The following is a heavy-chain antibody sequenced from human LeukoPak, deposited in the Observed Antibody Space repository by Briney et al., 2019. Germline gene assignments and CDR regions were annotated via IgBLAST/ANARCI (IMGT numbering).Heavy chain of an antibody. CDR2: IRSTGDYI. CDR1: GDGFTRHT. Sequence: GGSLRLCCAGSGDGFTRHTMNWVRRAPGKGLEWISYIRSTGDYIYYADSVKGRFTISRDNARTSVYLQMNSLRVEDTAIYYCAREYDSRARFDSWGQGTLVTVSS. CDR3: AREYDSRARFDS. V-gene: IGHV3-21*05. J-gene: IGHJ4*02. D-gene: IGHD6-13*01.